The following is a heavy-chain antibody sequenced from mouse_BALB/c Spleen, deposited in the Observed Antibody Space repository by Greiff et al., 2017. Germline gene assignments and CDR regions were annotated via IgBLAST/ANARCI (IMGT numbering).Heavy chain of an antibody. V-gene: IGHV14-1*02. CDR3: ARNSLLRPSYYFDY. D-gene: IGHD1-2*01. CDR1: GFNIKDYY. J-gene: IGHJ2*01. CDR2: IDPENGNT. Sequence: VQLKESGAELVRPGALVKLSCKASGFNIKDYYMHWVKQSPEQGLEWIGWIDPENGNTIYDPKFQGKASITADTSSNTAYLQLSSLTSEDTAVYYCARNSLLRPSYYFDYWGQGTTLTVSS.